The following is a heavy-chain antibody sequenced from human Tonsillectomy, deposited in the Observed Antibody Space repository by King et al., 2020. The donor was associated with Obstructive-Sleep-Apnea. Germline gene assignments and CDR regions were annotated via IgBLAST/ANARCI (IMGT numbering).Heavy chain of an antibody. CDR3: ARDLATGATSGFDY. CDR1: GFTFSTYT. CDR2: ISFDVNIK. V-gene: IGHV3-30*04. D-gene: IGHD1-1*01. Sequence: VQLVESGGGVVQPGRSLRLSCAASGFTFSTYTMHWVRQAPGKGLEWLAVISFDVNIKYYADSVKGRFTISRDNSKDTLYLQMNSLRAEETAVYYCARDLATGATSGFDYWGQGTLVTVSS. J-gene: IGHJ4*02.